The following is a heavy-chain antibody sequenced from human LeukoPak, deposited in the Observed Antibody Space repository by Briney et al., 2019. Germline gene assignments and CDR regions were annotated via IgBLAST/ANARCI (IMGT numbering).Heavy chain of an antibody. J-gene: IGHJ4*02. Sequence: GGSVRLSCAASGFTFSSYAMHWVRQAPGKGLEWVAVISYDGSNKYYADSVKGRFTISRDNSKNTLYLQMNSLRAEDTAVYYCAKRHSSGWYYLDYWGQGTLVTVSS. CDR2: ISYDGSNK. CDR3: AKRHSSGWYYLDY. CDR1: GFTFSSYA. D-gene: IGHD6-19*01. V-gene: IGHV3-30*04.